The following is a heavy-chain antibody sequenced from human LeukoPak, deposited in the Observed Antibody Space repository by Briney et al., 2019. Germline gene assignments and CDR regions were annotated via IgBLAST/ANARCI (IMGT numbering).Heavy chain of an antibody. CDR3: ARDASSGTYSSVTGY. Sequence: GGSLRLSCAASGLTFINFGMTWVRQAPGKGLEWVSAISGSAVITFYADSVKGRFTISRDNSKNTLFLQMNSLRRDDTAVYYCARDASSGTYSSVTGYWGQGSLVTVSS. CDR1: GLTFINFG. V-gene: IGHV3-23*01. CDR2: ISGSAVIT. D-gene: IGHD3-10*01. J-gene: IGHJ4*02.